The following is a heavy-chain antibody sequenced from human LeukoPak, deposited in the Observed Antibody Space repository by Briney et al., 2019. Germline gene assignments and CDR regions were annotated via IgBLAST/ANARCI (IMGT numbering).Heavy chain of an antibody. Sequence: GGSPRLSCAASGFSFSYYGMHWVRQAPGKGLEWVSFISFDGSITYNADSVKGRLTISRDNSKNTVYLQMNRLRAEDTAVYFCAKDSSSRGWYFEHWGQGTLVTVSS. CDR3: AKDSSSRGWYFEH. CDR2: ISFDGSIT. D-gene: IGHD6-19*01. J-gene: IGHJ4*02. V-gene: IGHV3-30*18. CDR1: GFSFSYYG.